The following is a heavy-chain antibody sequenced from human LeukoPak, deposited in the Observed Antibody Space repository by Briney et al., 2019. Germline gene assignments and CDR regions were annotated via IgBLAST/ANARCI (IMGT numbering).Heavy chain of an antibody. V-gene: IGHV3-23*01. CDR1: GFSFSNYA. Sequence: GGSLRLSCAASGFSFSNYAMSWVRQAPGKGLEWVSALSGSGGSTYYADSVKGRFTISRDNSKNTLYLQMNSLRAEDTAVYYCAKIPPPSGSGAMGDYWGQGTLVTVSS. CDR3: AKIPPPSGSGAMGDY. D-gene: IGHD1-26*01. CDR2: LSGSGGST. J-gene: IGHJ4*02.